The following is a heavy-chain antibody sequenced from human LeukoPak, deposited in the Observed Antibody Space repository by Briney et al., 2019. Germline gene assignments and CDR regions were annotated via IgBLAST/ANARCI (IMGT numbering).Heavy chain of an antibody. D-gene: IGHD6-19*01. J-gene: IGHJ4*02. V-gene: IGHV6-1*01. CDR3: ARGSKGGSSGWYLNPFDY. CDR1: GDSVSSNSAA. Sequence: SQTLSLTCAISGDSVSSNSAAWNWIRQSPSRGLEWLGRTYYRSKWYNDYAVSVKSRITINPDTSKNQFSLQLNSVTPEDTAVYYCARGSKGGSSGWYLNPFDYWGQGTLVTVSS. CDR2: TYYRSKWYN.